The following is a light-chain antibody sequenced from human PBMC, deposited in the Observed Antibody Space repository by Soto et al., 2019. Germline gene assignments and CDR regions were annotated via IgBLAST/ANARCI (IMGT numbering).Light chain of an antibody. CDR1: QSVTSNY. CDR3: QQYGSSPIT. CDR2: GAS. Sequence: EIVLTQSPGTLSLSAGERATLSCRASQSVTSNYLAWYQQTPGQAPRLLIYGASSRATGIPDRFSGSGSGTDFTLTISRLEPEDFAVYYCQQYGSSPITFGQGTRLEIK. V-gene: IGKV3-20*01. J-gene: IGKJ5*01.